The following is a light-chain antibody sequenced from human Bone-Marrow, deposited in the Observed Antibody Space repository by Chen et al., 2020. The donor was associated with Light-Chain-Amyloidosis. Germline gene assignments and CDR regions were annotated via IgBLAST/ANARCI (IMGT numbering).Light chain of an antibody. CDR2: DDS. CDR1: NIGSTS. J-gene: IGLJ3*02. CDR3: QVWDRSSDRPG. Sequence: SYVLTQPSSVSVAPGQTATIACGGNNIGSTSVHWYQQTAGQAPLLVVYDDSDLPSGIPERLSGSNSGNTATLTIRRVEAGDEADYYCQVWDRSSDRPGFGGGTKLTVL. V-gene: IGLV3-21*02.